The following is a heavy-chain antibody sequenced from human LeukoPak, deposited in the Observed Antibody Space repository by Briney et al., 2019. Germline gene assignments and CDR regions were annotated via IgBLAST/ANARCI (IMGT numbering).Heavy chain of an antibody. V-gene: IGHV3-23*01. D-gene: IGHD2-21*02. J-gene: IGHJ4*02. Sequence: PGGSLRLSCAASGFTFSSYSMNWVRQAPGKGLEWVSSISGSGGSTYYADSVKGRFTISRDNSKNTLYLQMNSLRAEDTAVYYCAKAGGGDCYHNWGQGTLVTVSS. CDR3: AKAGGGDCYHN. CDR1: GFTFSSYS. CDR2: ISGSGGST.